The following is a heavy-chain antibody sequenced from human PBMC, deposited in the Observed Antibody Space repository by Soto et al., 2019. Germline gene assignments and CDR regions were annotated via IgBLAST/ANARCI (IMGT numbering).Heavy chain of an antibody. CDR1: GDSVSSNSAA. CDR3: ARDLSAAGIMYFDY. D-gene: IGHD6-13*01. V-gene: IGHV6-1*01. Sequence: SQTLSLTCAISGDSVSSNSAAWNWSRQSPSRVLEWLGRTYYRCKWYNDYAVSVKSRITINPDTSKNQFSLQLNSVTPEDTAVYYCARDLSAAGIMYFDYWGQGTLVTVSS. CDR2: TYYRCKWYN. J-gene: IGHJ4*02.